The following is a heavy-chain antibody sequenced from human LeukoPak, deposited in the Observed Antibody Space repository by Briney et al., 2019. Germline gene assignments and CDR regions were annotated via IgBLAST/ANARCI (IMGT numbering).Heavy chain of an antibody. CDR1: GYTFTSYD. J-gene: IGHJ6*03. V-gene: IGHV1-8*01. CDR2: MNPNSGNT. CDR3: ARSNSGYSSGWYDTDYYYYYMDV. D-gene: IGHD6-19*01. Sequence: GASVKVSCKASGYTFTSYDINWVRQATGQGLEWMGWMNPNSGNTGYAQKFQGRVTMTRNTSISTAYMELSSLRSEDTAVYYCARSNSGYSSGWYDTDYYYYYMDVWGKGTPVTVSS.